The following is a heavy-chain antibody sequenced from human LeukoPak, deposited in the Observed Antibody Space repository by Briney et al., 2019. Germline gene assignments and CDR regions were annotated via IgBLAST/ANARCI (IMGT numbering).Heavy chain of an antibody. D-gene: IGHD6-6*01. CDR3: ARVQEQLARYWFDP. CDR1: GYTLTELS. CDR2: FDPEDGET. J-gene: IGHJ5*02. Sequence: ASVKVSCKVSGYTLTELSMHWERQAPGKGLEWMGGFDPEDGETIYAQKFQGSVTMTEDTSTDTAYMELSSLRSEDTAVYYCARVQEQLARYWFDPWGQGTLVTVSS. V-gene: IGHV1-24*01.